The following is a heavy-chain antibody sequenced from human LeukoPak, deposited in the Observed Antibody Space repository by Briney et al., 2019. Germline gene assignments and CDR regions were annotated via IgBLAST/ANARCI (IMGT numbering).Heavy chain of an antibody. D-gene: IGHD3-16*01. CDR1: GGSISSSSYY. V-gene: IGHV4-39*07. J-gene: IGHJ3*02. CDR2: IYYSGST. CDR3: ARGTFGGFDI. Sequence: SETLSLTCTVSGGSISSSSYYWGWIRQPPGKGLEWIGSIYYSGSTYYNPSLKSRVTISVDTSKNQFSLNLSSVTAADTAVYYCARGTFGGFDIWGQGTNVAVSS.